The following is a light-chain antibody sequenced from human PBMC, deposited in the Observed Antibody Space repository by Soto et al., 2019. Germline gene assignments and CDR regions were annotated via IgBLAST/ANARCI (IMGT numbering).Light chain of an antibody. V-gene: IGKV3-11*01. CDR2: DAS. CDR3: QQRSDWPRA. CDR1: QSVGSY. J-gene: IGKJ4*01. Sequence: EIVLTQSPATLSLSPGERATLSCRASQSVGSYLVWYQQKPGQAPRLRIYDASKRATGIPERFSGSGSGTDFTLTISSLEPEDFAVYYRQQRSDWPRAFGGGTKVDIK.